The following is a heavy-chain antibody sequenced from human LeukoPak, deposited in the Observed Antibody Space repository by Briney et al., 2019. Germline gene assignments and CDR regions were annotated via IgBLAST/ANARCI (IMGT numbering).Heavy chain of an antibody. CDR1: GVSFSGYY. Sequence: PSETLSLTCAVYGVSFSGYYWSWIRQPPGKGLEWIGEINHSGSTNYNPSLKSRVTISVDTSKNQFSLKLSSVTAADTAVYYCARDAMVRGVTWGQGTLVTVSS. V-gene: IGHV4-34*01. CDR2: INHSGST. CDR3: ARDAMVRGVT. D-gene: IGHD3-10*01. J-gene: IGHJ5*02.